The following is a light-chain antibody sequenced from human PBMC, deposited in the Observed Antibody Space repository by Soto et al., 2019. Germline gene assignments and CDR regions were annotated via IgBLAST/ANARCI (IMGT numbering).Light chain of an antibody. CDR1: QSVSSN. Sequence: EIVMTQSRATLSVSPGERATLSCRASQSVSSNLAWYQQKPGQAPRLLIFGASTRATGIPARFRGSGSKTEFNLTISSLQSEDFAVYYCQHYNNWPPWTFGQGTKVEIK. CDR2: GAS. V-gene: IGKV3-15*01. J-gene: IGKJ1*01. CDR3: QHYNNWPPWT.